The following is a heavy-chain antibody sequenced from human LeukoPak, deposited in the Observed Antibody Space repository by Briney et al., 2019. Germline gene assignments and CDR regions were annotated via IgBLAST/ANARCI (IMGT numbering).Heavy chain of an antibody. V-gene: IGHV3-30*18. CDR3: AKDRLVNVVGDYFDY. Sequence: PGRSLRLSCAASGFTFSSYGMHWVRQAPGKGLAWVAVISNDGSNKNYADSVKGRFTISRDNSKNTLYLQMNSLRAEDTAVYYCAKDRLVNVVGDYFDYWGQGTLVTASS. CDR1: GFTFSSYG. J-gene: IGHJ4*02. D-gene: IGHD2-15*01. CDR2: ISNDGSNK.